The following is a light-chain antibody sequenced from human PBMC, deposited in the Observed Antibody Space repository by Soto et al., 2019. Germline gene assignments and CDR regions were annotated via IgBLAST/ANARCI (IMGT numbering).Light chain of an antibody. CDR3: QQYDTSPRT. V-gene: IGKV3-20*01. CDR2: GAS. Sequence: EIVLTQSPGTLSLSPGERATLSCRASQSVSSNYLAWYQQKRGQAPRLLIYGASSRATGIPTRFSGSESGTDFTLTISRLEPEDFAVYYWQQYDTSPRTFGQGTKVEI. J-gene: IGKJ1*01. CDR1: QSVSSNY.